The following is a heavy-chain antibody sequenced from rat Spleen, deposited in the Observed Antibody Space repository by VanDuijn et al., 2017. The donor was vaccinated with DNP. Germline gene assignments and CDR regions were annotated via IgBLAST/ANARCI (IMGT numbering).Heavy chain of an antibody. Sequence: EVKLVESGGGLVQPGGSLKLSCAASGFIFSKYGMAWVRQAPTQGLEWVASISTNGDYSHYRDSVKGRFTIARDNAKNIQYLQMDSLRSEDTATYYCATGVYGGYEDWFAYWGQGTQVTVSS. D-gene: IGHD1-11*01. V-gene: IGHV5S13*01. CDR2: ISTNGDYS. CDR3: ATGVYGGYEDWFAY. CDR1: GFIFSKYG. J-gene: IGHJ3*01.